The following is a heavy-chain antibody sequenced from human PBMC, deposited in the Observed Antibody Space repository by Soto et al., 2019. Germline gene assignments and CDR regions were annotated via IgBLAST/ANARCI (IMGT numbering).Heavy chain of an antibody. CDR3: AKGDIAVAPLYYYYGMDV. CDR1: GFTFSSYG. CDR2: ISYDGSNK. Sequence: PGGSLRLSCAASGFTFSSYGMHWVRQAPGKGLEWVAVISYDGSNKYYADSVKGRFTISRDNSKNTLYLQMNSLGAEDTAVYYCAKGDIAVAPLYYYYGMDVWGQGTTVTVSS. V-gene: IGHV3-30*18. J-gene: IGHJ6*02. D-gene: IGHD6-19*01.